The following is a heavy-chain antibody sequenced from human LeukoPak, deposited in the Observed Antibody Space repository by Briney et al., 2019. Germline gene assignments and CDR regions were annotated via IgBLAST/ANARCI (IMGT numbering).Heavy chain of an antibody. J-gene: IGHJ5*02. CDR1: GYTLTELS. D-gene: IGHD3-10*01. Sequence: ASVKVSCKVSGYTLTELSMHWVRQAPGKGLEWMGGFDPEDGETIYAQKFQGRVTMTEDTSTDTAYMELSSLRSEDTAVYYCARIRITMVRGVRLNWFDPWGQGTLVTVSS. CDR3: ARIRITMVRGVRLNWFDP. V-gene: IGHV1-24*01. CDR2: FDPEDGET.